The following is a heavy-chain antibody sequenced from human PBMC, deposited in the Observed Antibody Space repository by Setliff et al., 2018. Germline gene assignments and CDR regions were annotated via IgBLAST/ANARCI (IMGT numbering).Heavy chain of an antibody. CDR3: ARQPSSGAYYNPRPYYFDS. CDR1: SGSINSYY. Sequence: KTSETLSLTCTVSSGSINSYYWSWVRQSPGKGLEWIGFVHFGGDTNYNPSLKSRVTMSADTSNNQFSLNLRSVTAADTAVYFCARQPSSGAYYNPRPYYFDSWGQGTQVTVSS. J-gene: IGHJ4*02. D-gene: IGHD3-10*01. V-gene: IGHV4-59*01. CDR2: VHFGGDT.